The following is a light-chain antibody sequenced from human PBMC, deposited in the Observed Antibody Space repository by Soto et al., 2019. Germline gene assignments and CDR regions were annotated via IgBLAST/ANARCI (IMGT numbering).Light chain of an antibody. J-gene: IGLJ2*01. CDR1: SSNIGNNY. V-gene: IGLV1-51*01. Sequence: QSVLTQPPSVSAAPGQKVTISCSGSSSNIGNNYESWYQQLPGTAPKLLIYDSNKRPSGIPDRFSGSKSGTSATLGITGLQTGDEADYYCGTWDSSLSAVVFGGGTKLTVL. CDR2: DSN. CDR3: GTWDSSLSAVV.